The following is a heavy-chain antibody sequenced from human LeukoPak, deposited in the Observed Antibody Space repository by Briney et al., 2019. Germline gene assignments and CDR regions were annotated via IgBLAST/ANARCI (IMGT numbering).Heavy chain of an antibody. CDR3: TNWRDAWGLDF. CDR2: IRDDGSEN. D-gene: IGHD7-27*01. J-gene: IGHJ4*02. V-gene: IGHV3-7*01. Sequence: GGSLRLSCAASGLNFRKSWMTWVRQAPGRGLEWVASIRDDGSENFYVDSVKGRFTISRDNAKNSLYLQMNSLRAEDTAVYYCTNWRDAWGLDFWGQGILASVSS. CDR1: GLNFRKSW.